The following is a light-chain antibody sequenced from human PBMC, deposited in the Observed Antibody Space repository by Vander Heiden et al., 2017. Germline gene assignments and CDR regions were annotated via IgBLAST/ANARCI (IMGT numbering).Light chain of an antibody. Sequence: DILMTRSPLSLPATPGEPTSTPCRSSQSLLHSNGYNYLDWYLQKPGQSPQLLIYLGSNRASGVPDRFSGSGSGTDFTLKISRVEAEDVGVYYCRQALQTPRTFGQGTKVEIK. V-gene: IGKV2-28*01. CDR1: QSLLHSNGYNY. J-gene: IGKJ1*01. CDR3: RQALQTPRT. CDR2: LGS.